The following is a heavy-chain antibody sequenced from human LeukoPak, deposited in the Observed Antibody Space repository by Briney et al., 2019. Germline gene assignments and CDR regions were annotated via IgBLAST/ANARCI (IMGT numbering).Heavy chain of an antibody. CDR1: GGSISNYY. Sequence: SETLSLTCTVSGGSISNYYWSWIRQPPGKALEWIGYIYYTGTTKYNPSLKSRATISLDTSKNQFSLKLTSVTAADTALFFCARGYDIDVWGQGTTVTVSS. CDR2: IYYTGTT. V-gene: IGHV4-59*01. J-gene: IGHJ6*02. CDR3: ARGYDIDV.